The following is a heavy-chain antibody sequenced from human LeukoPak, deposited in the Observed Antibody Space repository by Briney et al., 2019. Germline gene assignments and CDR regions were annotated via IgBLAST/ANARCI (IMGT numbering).Heavy chain of an antibody. CDR1: GFTFSTYD. J-gene: IGHJ4*02. D-gene: IGHD3-22*01. V-gene: IGHV3-30*02. CDR3: ATPKADYYPFDY. Sequence: GGSLRLSCAASGFTFSTYDMHWVRQAPGKGLEWLAFIRYDGSYQYYADSVNGRFTISRDSSKNTLYLQMNSLRPEDTAVYYCATPKADYYPFDYWGQGTLVTVSS. CDR2: IRYDGSYQ.